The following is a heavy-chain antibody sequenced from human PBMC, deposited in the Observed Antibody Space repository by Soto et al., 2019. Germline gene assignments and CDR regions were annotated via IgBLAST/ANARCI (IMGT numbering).Heavy chain of an antibody. Sequence: QVQLQESGPGLVKPSETLSLACAVSGGSVSGGPYYWSWIRQPPGKGLEWIGHILYSGNTNYHPSLKSRVTISLDTFRNQISLKLNSVTAADTAVYYCARAGMRNCLDPWGQGTLVTVSS. CDR2: ILYSGNT. CDR3: ARAGMRNCLDP. J-gene: IGHJ5*02. V-gene: IGHV4-61*01. CDR1: GGSVSGGPYY.